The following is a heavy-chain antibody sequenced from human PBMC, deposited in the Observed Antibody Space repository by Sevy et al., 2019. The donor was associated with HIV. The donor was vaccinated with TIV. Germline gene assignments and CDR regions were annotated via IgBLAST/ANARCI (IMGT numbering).Heavy chain of an antibody. V-gene: IGHV3-9*01. CDR2: ISWNSATI. CDR1: GFAFDDYA. D-gene: IGHD1-26*01. CDR3: AKDMGGIGTFDYYSYYGMDV. J-gene: IGHJ6*02. Sequence: GGSLRLSCAASGFAFDDYAMHWVRQVPGKGLEWVSGISWNSATIGYADSVKGRFTISRDNAKNSLFLQMNSLRAEDTALYYCAKDMGGIGTFDYYSYYGMDVWGQGTTVTSP.